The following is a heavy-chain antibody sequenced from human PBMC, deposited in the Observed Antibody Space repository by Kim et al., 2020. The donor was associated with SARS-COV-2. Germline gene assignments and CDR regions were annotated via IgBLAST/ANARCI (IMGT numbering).Heavy chain of an antibody. V-gene: IGHV1-46*01. CDR3: ARLGHQVLPFDL. D-gene: IGHD2-2*01. J-gene: IGHJ4*02. CDR1: GYTFIDYF. CDR2: INPRSGST. Sequence: ASVKVSCKASGYTFIDYFIHWVRQAPGQGLEWMGIINPRSGSTTYAQKFQGRVTMTGDTSTSTVYMEMSSLKSEDTAVYYCARLGHQVLPFDLWGQGTLVTVSS.